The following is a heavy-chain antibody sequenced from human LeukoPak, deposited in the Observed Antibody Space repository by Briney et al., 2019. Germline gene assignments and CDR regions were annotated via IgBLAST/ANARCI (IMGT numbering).Heavy chain of an antibody. CDR1: GGSISSGGYY. J-gene: IGHJ4*02. Sequence: SETLSLTCTVSGGSISSGGYYWSWIRQHPGKGLEWIGYIYYSGGTYYNPSLKSRVTISVDTSKNQFSLKLSSVTAADTAVYYCARSGRLGSAYYFDYWGQGTLVTVSS. D-gene: IGHD7-27*01. CDR3: ARSGRLGSAYYFDY. CDR2: IYYSGGT. V-gene: IGHV4-31*03.